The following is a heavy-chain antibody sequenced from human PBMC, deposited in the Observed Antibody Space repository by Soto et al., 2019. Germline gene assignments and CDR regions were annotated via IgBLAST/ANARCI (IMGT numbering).Heavy chain of an antibody. V-gene: IGHV5-10-1*01. Sequence: GESLKISCKGSGYSFTSYWISWVRQIPWTGVEWMGRIDPSDSYTNYSPSFQGHVTISADKSISTAYLQWSSLKASDTAMYYCAIMKTYGDYASYYYGMDVWGQGTTVTVSS. D-gene: IGHD4-17*01. CDR3: AIMKTYGDYASYYYGMDV. J-gene: IGHJ6*02. CDR2: IDPSDSYT. CDR1: GYSFTSYW.